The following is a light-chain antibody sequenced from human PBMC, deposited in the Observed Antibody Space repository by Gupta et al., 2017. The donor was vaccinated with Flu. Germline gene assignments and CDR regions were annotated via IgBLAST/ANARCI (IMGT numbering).Light chain of an antibody. Sequence: QSAMTQPRAVAGSPGQSVPISCTGTSSDVGGYNYVPWYQQHPGKAPKLMIFDVSNRSSWVPDRFSGSTSVNTASLTISGLHAEDEAEYYCCSYAGSYTLLFGGGTKLTVL. V-gene: IGLV2-11*01. J-gene: IGLJ3*02. CDR2: DVS. CDR3: CSYAGSYTLL. CDR1: SSDVGGYNY.